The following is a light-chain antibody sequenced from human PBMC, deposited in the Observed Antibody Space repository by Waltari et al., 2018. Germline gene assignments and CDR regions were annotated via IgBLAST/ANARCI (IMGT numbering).Light chain of an antibody. Sequence: DIQMTQSPSSVSASVGDRFTITCRASQGIGSWLVWYQQKPGEAPKLLIYGTSTLKSGVPSRFSGSGSGTDFTLTISSLQPEDCATYYCQQANSFPRNFGQGTRVDIK. CDR2: GTS. CDR3: QQANSFPRN. CDR1: QGIGSW. V-gene: IGKV1-12*01. J-gene: IGKJ5*01.